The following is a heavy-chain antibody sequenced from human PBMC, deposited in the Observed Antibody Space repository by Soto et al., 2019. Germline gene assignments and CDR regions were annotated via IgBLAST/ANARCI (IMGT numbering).Heavy chain of an antibody. V-gene: IGHV3-23*05. D-gene: IGHD2-2*01. CDR1: GFPFSTSG. CDR2: IGPNANT. CDR3: ATARHCSSAACPAAE. J-gene: IGHJ4*02. Sequence: EVQLLESGGGLVQPGGSLILSCAASGFPFSTSGILWVRQPPGEGLEWVSAIGPNANTNYRDSVKGLFTISRDNSRNTVFLQMIALRPEDTTLYYCATARHCSSAACPAAEWGQGTLITVSS.